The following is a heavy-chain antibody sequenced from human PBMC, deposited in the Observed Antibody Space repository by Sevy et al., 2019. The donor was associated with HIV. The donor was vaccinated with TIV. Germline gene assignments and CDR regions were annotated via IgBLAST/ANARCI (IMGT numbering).Heavy chain of an antibody. J-gene: IGHJ4*02. CDR1: GFTFSKYS. CDR3: AREGCTKPHDY. Sequence: GGSLRLSCAASGFTFSKYSMSWVRQPPGKGLEWVSTLCFGCGEINYADSVMGRLTISRDNSKNSVYLQMNNLRPEDTAVYYCAREGCTKPHDYWGQGTLVTVSS. V-gene: IGHV3-23*01. D-gene: IGHD2-8*01. CDR2: LCFGCGEI.